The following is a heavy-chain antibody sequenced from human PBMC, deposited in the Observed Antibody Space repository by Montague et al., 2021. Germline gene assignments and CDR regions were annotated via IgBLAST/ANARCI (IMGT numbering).Heavy chain of an antibody. Sequence: SETLSLTCSVSGDSISSYEYYWTWIRQPAGRGLEWIGRVYKRGDTNTNPSLRSRLTLSVDTSKNHFSLTLTSVTAADTAVYFCARDSPVVEPWVGEHKGAFDIWGQGKMGTVSS. V-gene: IGHV4-4*07. CDR1: GDSISSYEYY. D-gene: IGHD3-10*01. CDR3: ARDSPVVEPWVGEHKGAFDI. CDR2: VYKRGDT. J-gene: IGHJ3*02.